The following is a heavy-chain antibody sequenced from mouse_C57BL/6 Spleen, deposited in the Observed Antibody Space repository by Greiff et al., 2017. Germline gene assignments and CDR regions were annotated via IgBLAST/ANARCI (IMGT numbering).Heavy chain of an antibody. V-gene: IGHV1-19*01. D-gene: IGHD1-1*01. CDR3: ARDSTVVAPYFDY. CDR1: GYTFTDYY. J-gene: IGHJ2*01. Sequence: EVQLQQSGPVLVKPGASVKMSCTASGYTFTDYYMNWVKQSHGKSLEWIGVINPYNGGTSYNQKVKGKATLTVDKSSSNVYMELNSLPSEDSAVYYCARDSTVVAPYFDYWGQGTTLTVSS. CDR2: INPYNGGT.